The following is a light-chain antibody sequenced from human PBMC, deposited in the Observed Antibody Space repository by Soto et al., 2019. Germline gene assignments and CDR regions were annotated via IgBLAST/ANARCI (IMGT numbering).Light chain of an antibody. J-gene: IGLJ1*01. CDR2: ENN. Sequence: SVLPQPPSVSTAPGQKVPISCTGSSSNIGNNYVSWYQQLPGTAPKLLIYENNKRPSGIPDRFSGSKSGTSATLDITGLQTGDEADYYCGTWDSSLSAYYVFGTGTKVTVL. CDR3: GTWDSSLSAYYV. V-gene: IGLV1-51*02. CDR1: SSNIGNNY.